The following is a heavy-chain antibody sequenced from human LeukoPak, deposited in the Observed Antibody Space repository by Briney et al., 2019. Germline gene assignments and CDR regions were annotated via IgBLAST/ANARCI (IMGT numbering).Heavy chain of an antibody. CDR2: INHSGST. J-gene: IGHJ5*02. D-gene: IGHD2-2*01. CDR1: GGSFSGYY. Sequence: SETLSLTCAVYGGSFSGYYWSWIRQPPGKGPEWIGEINHSGSTNYNPSLKSRVTISVDTSKNQFSLKLSSVTAADTAVYYCARRYCSSTSQNWFDPWGQGTLVTVSS. V-gene: IGHV4-34*01. CDR3: ARRYCSSTSQNWFDP.